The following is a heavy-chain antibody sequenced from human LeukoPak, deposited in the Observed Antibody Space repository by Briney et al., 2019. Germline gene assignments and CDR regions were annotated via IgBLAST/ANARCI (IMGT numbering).Heavy chain of an antibody. V-gene: IGHV3-74*01. J-gene: IGHJ6*02. CDR1: GFTFSRHW. CDR2: MSGDGSST. Sequence: QPGGSLRLSCAASGFTFSRHWMHWVRQAPGKGLEWVSRMSGDGSSTAYADSVKRRFTISRDNAKETLYLQMTSLRVEDTAVYSCASLLTPYHGSGGGGMDVWGQGTTVTVSS. D-gene: IGHD3-10*01. CDR3: ASLLTPYHGSGGGGMDV.